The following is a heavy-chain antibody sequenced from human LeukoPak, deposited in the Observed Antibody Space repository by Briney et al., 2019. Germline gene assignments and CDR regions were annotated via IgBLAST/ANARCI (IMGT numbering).Heavy chain of an antibody. J-gene: IGHJ4*02. Sequence: PSETLSLTCTVSGGSISNNSYFWGWIRQPPGKGLEWIGNIYYSGTTYYNPSLKSRVTISVDTSKNQFSLKLSSVTAADTAVYYCARDLRCGQAYTAMVPDWGQGTLVTVSS. CDR1: GGSISNNSYF. CDR2: IYYSGTT. V-gene: IGHV4-39*07. D-gene: IGHD5-18*01. CDR3: ARDLRCGQAYTAMVPD.